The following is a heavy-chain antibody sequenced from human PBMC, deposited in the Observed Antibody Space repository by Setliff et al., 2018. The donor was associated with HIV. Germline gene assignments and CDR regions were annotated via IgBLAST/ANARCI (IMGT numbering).Heavy chain of an antibody. CDR2: ISSSGST. Sequence: SETLSLTCIVSGGYYSISSSTFYWVWIRQPPGKGLEWIGGISSSGSTYYNPSLKSRVTISVDTSKNQFSLKLTSVTAADTAVYYCARHHNTMVRGVAYFQHWGQGTLVTVSS. D-gene: IGHD3-10*01. CDR3: ARHHNTMVRGVAYFQH. V-gene: IGHV4-39*07. CDR1: GGYYSISSSTFY. J-gene: IGHJ1*01.